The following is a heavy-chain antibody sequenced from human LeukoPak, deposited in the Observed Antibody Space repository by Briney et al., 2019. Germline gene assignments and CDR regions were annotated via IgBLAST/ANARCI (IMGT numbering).Heavy chain of an antibody. J-gene: IGHJ6*04. D-gene: IGHD3-10*01. Sequence: ASVKVSCKASGGTFSSYAISWVGQAPGQGLEWMGGIIPIFGTANYAQKFQGRVTITADKSTSTAYMELSSLRSEDTAVYYCARDLATMVRGVKIYGMDVWGKGTTVTVSS. CDR3: ARDLATMVRGVKIYGMDV. CDR2: IIPIFGTA. V-gene: IGHV1-69*06. CDR1: GGTFSSYA.